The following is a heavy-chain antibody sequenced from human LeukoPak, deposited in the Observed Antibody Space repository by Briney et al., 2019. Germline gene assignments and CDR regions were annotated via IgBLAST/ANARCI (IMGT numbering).Heavy chain of an antibody. CDR1: GYSISSGYY. V-gene: IGHV4-38-2*02. J-gene: IGHJ5*02. CDR3: ARDSGTTGEVKFDP. CDR2: IYHSGST. Sequence: SETLSLTCTVSGYSISSGYYWGWIRQPPGKGLEWIGSIYHSGSTYYNPSLKSRVTMSIDTSNNQFSLRLRFVTAADTAVYYCARDSGTTGEVKFDPWGQGTLVTVSS. D-gene: IGHD3-10*01.